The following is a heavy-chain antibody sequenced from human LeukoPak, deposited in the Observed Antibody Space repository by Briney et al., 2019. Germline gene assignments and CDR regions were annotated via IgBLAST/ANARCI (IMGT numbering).Heavy chain of an antibody. CDR3: ARLLATSCYFVN. CDR2: IYYSGTT. V-gene: IGHV4-59*08. J-gene: IGHJ4*02. D-gene: IGHD2-15*01. CDR1: GGSISSDY. Sequence: PSETLSLTCTVSGGSISSDYWGSIRQPPGKGLEWIGYIYYSGTTNYNPSLKSRVTISVDTSKNQFSLKLSSVTAADPAVYYCARLLATSCYFVNCGPRTLVTVSS.